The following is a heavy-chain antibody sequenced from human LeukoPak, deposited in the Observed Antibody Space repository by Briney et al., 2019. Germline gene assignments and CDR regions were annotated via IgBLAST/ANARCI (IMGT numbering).Heavy chain of an antibody. CDR3: AKDRNSFGSGGSDY. V-gene: IGHV3-23*01. J-gene: IGHJ4*02. D-gene: IGHD3-10*01. CDR1: GFTFSSYA. Sequence: GGSLRLSCAPSGFTFSSYAMSWVRQAHGKGLEWVSTISDSRGDTNYASSVKGRFTISRDNYKNTLYLQMSSLRVDDTAVYYCAKDRNSFGSGGSDYWGQGTLVTVSS. CDR2: ISDSRGDT.